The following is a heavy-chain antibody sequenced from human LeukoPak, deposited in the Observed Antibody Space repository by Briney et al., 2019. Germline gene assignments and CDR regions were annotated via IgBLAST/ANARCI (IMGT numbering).Heavy chain of an antibody. J-gene: IGHJ4*02. CDR2: FDPEDGKT. CDR3: ATDPRDLGRNIRGTITGTTDY. CDR1: GYTLTELS. D-gene: IGHD1-1*01. V-gene: IGHV1-24*01. Sequence: ASVKVSCKVSGYTLTELSMHWVRQAPGKGLEWMGGFDPEDGKTIYAQKSQGRVTMTEDTSTGTAYMELSSLRSEDTAVYYCATDPRDLGRNIRGTITGTTDYWGQGTLVTVSS.